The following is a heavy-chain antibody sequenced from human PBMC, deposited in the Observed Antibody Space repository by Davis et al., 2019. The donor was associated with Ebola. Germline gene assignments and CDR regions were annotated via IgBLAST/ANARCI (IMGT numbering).Heavy chain of an antibody. V-gene: IGHV3-20*04. CDR3: AKDFINDYGDYGGDY. CDR2: INWNGGST. D-gene: IGHD4-17*01. CDR1: GFTFDDYG. J-gene: IGHJ4*02. Sequence: PGGSLRLSCAASGFTFDDYGMSWVRQAPGKGLEWVSSINWNGGSTGYADSVKGRFTISRDNAKNSLFLQMNSLRTEDTALYYCAKDFINDYGDYGGDYWGQGTLVTVSS.